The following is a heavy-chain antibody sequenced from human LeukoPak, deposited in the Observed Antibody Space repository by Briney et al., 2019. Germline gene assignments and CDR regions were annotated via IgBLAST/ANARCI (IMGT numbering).Heavy chain of an antibody. J-gene: IGHJ5*02. V-gene: IGHV3-23*01. CDR2: ISGSGGST. D-gene: IGHD3-10*01. CDR1: GFTFSSYA. CDR3: AKHRYRGVIPNWFDP. Sequence: GGSLRLSCAASGFTFSSYAMSWVRQAPGKGLEWVSAISGSGGSTYYADSVKGRFTISRDNSKNTLYLQMNSLRAEDTAVYYCAKHRYRGVIPNWFDPWGQGTLVTVSS.